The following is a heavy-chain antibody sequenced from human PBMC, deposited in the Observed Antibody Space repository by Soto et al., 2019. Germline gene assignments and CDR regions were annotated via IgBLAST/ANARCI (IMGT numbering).Heavy chain of an antibody. CDR3: RMNGYPFDY. D-gene: IGHD5-12*01. Sequence: QVQLVQSGAEVKKPGSSMKVSCKASGGTFSDFTVNWVRQAPGQGLEWMGRIIPILDIATAAQKFQGRLTITADKSTSTAYMELNSLRSEDTAMYYGRMNGYPFDYWGQGTLVTVSS. CDR2: IIPILDIA. J-gene: IGHJ4*02. V-gene: IGHV1-69*02. CDR1: GGTFSDFT.